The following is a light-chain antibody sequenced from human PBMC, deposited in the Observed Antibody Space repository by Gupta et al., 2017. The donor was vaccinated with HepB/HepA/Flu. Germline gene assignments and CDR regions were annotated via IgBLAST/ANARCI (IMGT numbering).Light chain of an antibody. CDR3: QQGYSPPLT. V-gene: IGKV1-39*01. Sequence: DIQMTQSPSSLSASVGDRVIITCRASQSISTYLNWYQQKPGKAPKVLIYAASSFQSGIPSRFSGSGSGTDFTLTITNLQPEDFATYYCQQGYSPPLTVGGGTKVEIE. CDR2: AAS. J-gene: IGKJ4*01. CDR1: QSISTY.